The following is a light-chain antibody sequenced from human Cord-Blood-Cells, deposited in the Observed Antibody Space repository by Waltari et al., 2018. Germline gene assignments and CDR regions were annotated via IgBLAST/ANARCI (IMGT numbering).Light chain of an antibody. Sequence: QSALTQPASVSGSPGQSIPISCTGTRRDVGGYTYVPWYQQHPGKAPKLMIYEVSNRPSGVSNRFSGSKSGNTASLTISGLQAEDEADYYCSSYTSSSTLVFGTGTKVTVL. J-gene: IGLJ1*01. CDR1: RRDVGGYTY. V-gene: IGLV2-14*01. CDR3: SSYTSSSTLV. CDR2: EVS.